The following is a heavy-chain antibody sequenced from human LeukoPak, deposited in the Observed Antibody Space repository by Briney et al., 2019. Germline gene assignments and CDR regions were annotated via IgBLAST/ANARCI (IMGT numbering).Heavy chain of an antibody. V-gene: IGHV7-4-1*02. CDR2: INTNTGNP. D-gene: IGHD3-10*01. CDR3: ARDRVVRGNNWFDP. Sequence: ASVKVSCKASGYTFTSYAMNWVRQAPGQGLEWMGLINTNTGNPTYAQGFTGRFVFSLDTSVSTEYLQISSLKAEDTAVFYCARDRVVRGNNWFDPWGQGTLVTVSS. CDR1: GYTFTSYA. J-gene: IGHJ5*02.